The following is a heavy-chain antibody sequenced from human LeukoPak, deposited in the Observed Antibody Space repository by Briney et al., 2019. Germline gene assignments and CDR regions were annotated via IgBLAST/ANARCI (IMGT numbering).Heavy chain of an antibody. J-gene: IGHJ4*02. V-gene: IGHV1-18*01. CDR1: GYTFTNYG. D-gene: IGHD5-18*01. CDR2: ISGYNGNT. CDR3: ARQVDTPMALPDY. Sequence: ASVKVSCKASGYTFTNYGISWVRQAPGQGLEWMGWISGYNGNTNPAQKLQGRVTMTTDTSTSTAYMELRSLRFDDTAIYYCARQVDTPMALPDYWGQGTLVTVSS.